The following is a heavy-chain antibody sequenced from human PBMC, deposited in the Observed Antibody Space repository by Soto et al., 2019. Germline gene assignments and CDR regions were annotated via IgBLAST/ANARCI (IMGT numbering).Heavy chain of an antibody. J-gene: IGHJ4*02. Sequence: SGPTLVKPTQTLTLTRTFSGFSLSTREVGVGWIRQPPGKALEWLAILYWDDDKRYSPSLKSRLTITKDTSRNQVVLTMTDMDPVDTATYYCAHRSALSTRDWSNNYFDYWGQGTLVTVSS. CDR2: LYWDDDK. D-gene: IGHD3-9*01. CDR1: GFSLSTREVG. V-gene: IGHV2-5*02. CDR3: AHRSALSTRDWSNNYFDY.